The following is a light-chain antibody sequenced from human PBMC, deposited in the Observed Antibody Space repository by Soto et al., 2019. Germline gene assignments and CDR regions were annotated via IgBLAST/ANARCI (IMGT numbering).Light chain of an antibody. CDR2: GAS. CDR3: LQYNDWPRT. CDR1: QSVSTN. J-gene: IGKJ1*01. Sequence: EIVMTQSPATLSVSPGERATLSCRATQSVSTNLAWYQQRPGQAPRLLMYGASTRATGIPARFSVSGSGTEFTLTISSLQSEDFAVYYCLQYNDWPRTFGQGTKVEIK. V-gene: IGKV3-15*01.